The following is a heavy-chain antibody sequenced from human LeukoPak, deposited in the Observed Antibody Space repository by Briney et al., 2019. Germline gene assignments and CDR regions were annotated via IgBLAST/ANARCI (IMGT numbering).Heavy chain of an antibody. Sequence: MASETLSLTCAVSGYSISSGYYWGWIRQPPGKGLEWIGTIYRSGSTYYNNPSLKSRVTISVDTSKNQFSLKLSSVTAAATAVYYCAGGATTAFHFDYWGQGTLVTVSS. CDR3: AGGATTAFHFDY. CDR2: IYRSGST. D-gene: IGHD1-26*01. CDR1: GYSISSGYY. J-gene: IGHJ4*02. V-gene: IGHV4-38-2*01.